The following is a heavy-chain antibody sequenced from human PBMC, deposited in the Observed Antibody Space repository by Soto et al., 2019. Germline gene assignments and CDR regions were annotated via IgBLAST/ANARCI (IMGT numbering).Heavy chain of an antibody. CDR2: IYYRGST. D-gene: IGHD2-8*01. J-gene: IGHJ3*02. CDR3: ARRGYYAISAFDI. CDR1: GGSISSSSYY. Sequence: SETLSLTCTVSGGSISSSSYYWGWIRQPPGKGLEWIGSIYYRGSTYYNPSLKRRVTISVDTSKNQFSLKLSSVTAADTAVYYCARRGYYAISAFDIWGQGTMVTVSS. V-gene: IGHV4-39*01.